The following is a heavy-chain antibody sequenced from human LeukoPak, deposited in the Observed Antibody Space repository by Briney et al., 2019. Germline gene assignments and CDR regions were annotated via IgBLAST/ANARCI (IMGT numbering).Heavy chain of an antibody. J-gene: IGHJ6*03. Sequence: GASVKVSCKASGYTFTSYDINWVRQATGQGLEWMGWMNPNSGNTGYAQKFQGRVTMTRNTSISTAYMELSSLRSEDTAVYYCARFGYNWNYGWYYYMDVWGKGTTVTVSS. D-gene: IGHD1-7*01. CDR2: MNPNSGNT. V-gene: IGHV1-8*01. CDR1: GYTFTSYD. CDR3: ARFGYNWNYGWYYYMDV.